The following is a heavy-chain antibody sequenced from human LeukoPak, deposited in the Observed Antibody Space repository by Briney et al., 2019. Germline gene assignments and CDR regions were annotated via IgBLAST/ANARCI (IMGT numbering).Heavy chain of an antibody. D-gene: IGHD2-2*01. CDR3: ASSAHRYCSSTSCSPPD. J-gene: IGHJ4*02. V-gene: IGHV3-21*01. CDR2: ISSSSSYI. Sequence: GGSLRLSCAASGFTFSSYSMNWVRQAPGKGLEWVSSISSSSSYIYYADSVKGRFTISRDNAKNSLYLQMNSLRAEDTAVYYCASSAHRYCSSTSCSPPDWGQGTLVTVSS. CDR1: GFTFSSYS.